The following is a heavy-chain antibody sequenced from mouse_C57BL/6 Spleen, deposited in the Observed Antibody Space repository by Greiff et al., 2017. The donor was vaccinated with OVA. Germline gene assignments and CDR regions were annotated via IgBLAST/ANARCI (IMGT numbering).Heavy chain of an antibody. D-gene: IGHD1-1*01. J-gene: IGHJ1*03. CDR2: IYPGSGST. CDR1: GYTFTSYW. V-gene: IGHV1-55*01. Sequence: VQLQQPGAELVKPGASVKMSCKASGYTFTSYWITWVKQRPGQGLEWIGDIYPGSGSTNYNEKFKSKATLTVDTSSSTAYMQLSSLTSEDSAVYYCARWAYYGSSQGYFDVWGTGTTVTVSS. CDR3: ARWAYYGSSQGYFDV.